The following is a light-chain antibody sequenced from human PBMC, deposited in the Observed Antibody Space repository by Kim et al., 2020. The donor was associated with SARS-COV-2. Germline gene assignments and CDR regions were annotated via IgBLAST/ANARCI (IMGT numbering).Light chain of an antibody. CDR3: QVWDSSSDPYV. Sequence: SYELTQPPSVSVAPGKTARINCGGNNIGSKSVHWYQQKPGQAPVLVIYYDSDRPSGIPERFSGSNSGNTATLTISRVEAGDEADYYCQVWDSSSDPYVFGTGTKVTVL. CDR2: YDS. CDR1: NIGSKS. V-gene: IGLV3-21*04. J-gene: IGLJ1*01.